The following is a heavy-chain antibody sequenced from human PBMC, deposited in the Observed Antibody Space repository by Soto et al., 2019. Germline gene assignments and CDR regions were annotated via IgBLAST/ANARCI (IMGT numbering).Heavy chain of an antibody. V-gene: IGHV4-34*01. J-gene: IGHJ6*02. Sequence: PSETLSLTWAVYRGCFSGYYWRWIRQPPGKGLAWPGETNHSGRTNNNPSLKSRVTISVDTSKNQFSLKLSSVTAADTAVYYCALPSFGDAYYYGMDVWGQGTTVTVSS. CDR2: TNHSGRT. CDR1: RGCFSGYY. CDR3: ALPSFGDAYYYGMDV. D-gene: IGHD3-10*01.